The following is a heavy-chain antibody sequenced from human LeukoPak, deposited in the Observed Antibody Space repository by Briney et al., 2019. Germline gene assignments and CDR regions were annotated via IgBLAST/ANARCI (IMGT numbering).Heavy chain of an antibody. J-gene: IGHJ6*02. CDR2: IHYSGST. D-gene: IGHD6-6*01. Sequence: SETLSLTCTVSGGSISSYYWSWIRQPPGRGLEWIGYIHYSGSTNYNPSLKSRVTISVDTSKNQFSLKLSSVTAADTAVCYCARRGGSSSLSYYYGLDVWGQGTTVTVSS. CDR1: GGSISSYY. CDR3: ARRGGSSSLSYYYGLDV. V-gene: IGHV4-59*08.